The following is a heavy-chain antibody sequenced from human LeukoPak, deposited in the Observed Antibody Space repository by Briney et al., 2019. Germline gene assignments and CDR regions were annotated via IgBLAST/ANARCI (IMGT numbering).Heavy chain of an antibody. V-gene: IGHV4-34*01. CDR3: ARGDSIAARGYYFDY. Sequence: SETLSLTCAVYGGSFSGYYWSWIRQPPGKGLEWIGEINHSGSTNYNPSLKSRVTISVDTSKNQFSLKLSSVTAADTAVYYCARGDSIAARGYYFDYWGQGTLVTVSS. CDR1: GGSFSGYY. J-gene: IGHJ4*02. CDR2: INHSGST. D-gene: IGHD6-6*01.